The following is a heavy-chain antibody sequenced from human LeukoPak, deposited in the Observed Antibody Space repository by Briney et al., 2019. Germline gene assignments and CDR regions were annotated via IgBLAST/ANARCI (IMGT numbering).Heavy chain of an antibody. Sequence: GGALRLSCAASVFTFSSYSMNWVRQGPGKGLEWVSSISSSSSYIYYADSLKGRFTISRDNAKNSLYLQMNRLRAEDTAVYYCARVSVPCHAFHIWGQGTMVPVS. V-gene: IGHV3-21*01. J-gene: IGHJ3*02. CDR1: VFTFSSYS. CDR2: ISSSSSYI. CDR3: ARVSVPCHAFHI.